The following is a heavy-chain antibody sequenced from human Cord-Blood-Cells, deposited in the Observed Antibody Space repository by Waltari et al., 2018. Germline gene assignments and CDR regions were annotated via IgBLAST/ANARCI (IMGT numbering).Heavy chain of an antibody. D-gene: IGHD6-19*01. J-gene: IGHJ4*02. CDR3: ARGIAVAGHED. Sequence: QVQLVQSGAEVKKPGSSVKVSCKASGGTFSSSAISWVRQDPGQGLEWMGGFIRIVGTANYAQKSQGRVTITADESTSTAYMELSSLRSEDTAVYYCARGIAVAGHEDWGQGTLVTVSS. CDR1: GGTFSSSA. V-gene: IGHV1-69*01. CDR2: FIRIVGTA.